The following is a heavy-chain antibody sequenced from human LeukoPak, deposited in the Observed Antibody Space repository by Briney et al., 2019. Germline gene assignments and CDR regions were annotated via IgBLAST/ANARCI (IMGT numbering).Heavy chain of an antibody. Sequence: SETLSLTCTVSGGSISSTSYYWGWIRQPPGKGLEWIGSIYYSGSTYYNPSLKSRVTISVDTSKNRFSLKLSSVTAADTAVYYCARDNKLWTSLDWFDPWGQGTLVTVSS. CDR3: ARDNKLWTSLDWFDP. V-gene: IGHV4-39*07. J-gene: IGHJ5*02. D-gene: IGHD3-16*01. CDR2: IYYSGST. CDR1: GGSISSTSYY.